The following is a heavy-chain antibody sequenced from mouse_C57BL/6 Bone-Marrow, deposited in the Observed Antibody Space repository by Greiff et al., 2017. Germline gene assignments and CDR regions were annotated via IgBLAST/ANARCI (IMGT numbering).Heavy chain of an antibody. CDR3: ARDGLSTMVTTGFAY. V-gene: IGHV5-4*01. Sequence: EVQGVESGGGLVKPGGSLKLSCAASGFTFSSYAMSWVRQTPEKRLEWVATISDGGSYTYYPDNVKGRFTISRDNAKNNLYLQMSHLKSEDTAMYYCARDGLSTMVTTGFAYWGQGTLVTVSA. CDR1: GFTFSSYA. J-gene: IGHJ3*01. D-gene: IGHD2-2*01. CDR2: ISDGGSYT.